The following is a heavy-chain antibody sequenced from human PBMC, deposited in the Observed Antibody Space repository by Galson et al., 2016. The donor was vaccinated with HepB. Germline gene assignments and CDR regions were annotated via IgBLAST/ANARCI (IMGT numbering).Heavy chain of an antibody. CDR2: ISWDSTKT. D-gene: IGHD5-24*01. CDR3: AKHKWQQQIVREGHLDP. J-gene: IGHJ5*02. Sequence: SLRLSCAASGFIFDDFSLHWVRRRPGQGLEWVSGISWDSTKTHYADSVRGRFTISRDNAKKSLFLEMNNLNPEDTATYYCAKHKWQQQIVREGHLDPWGQGTLVAVSS. CDR1: GFIFDDFS. V-gene: IGHV3-9*01.